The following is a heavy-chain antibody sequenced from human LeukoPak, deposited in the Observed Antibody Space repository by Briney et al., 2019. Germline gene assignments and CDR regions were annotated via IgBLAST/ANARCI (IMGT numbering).Heavy chain of an antibody. CDR3: ARGGSRTSGYFDY. Sequence: ASVKVSCKASGYTFTGYYMHWVRQAPGQGLEWMGWINPNSGGTNYAQKFQGRVTMSRDTSISTAYMELSRLRSDDTAVYYCARGGSRTSGYFDYWGQGTLVTVSS. CDR1: GYTFTGYY. V-gene: IGHV1-2*02. CDR2: INPNSGGT. D-gene: IGHD3-10*01. J-gene: IGHJ4*02.